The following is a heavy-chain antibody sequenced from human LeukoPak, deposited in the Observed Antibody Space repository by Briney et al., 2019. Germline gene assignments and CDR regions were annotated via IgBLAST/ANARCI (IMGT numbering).Heavy chain of an antibody. CDR2: VYYGRSP. Sequence: SETLSLTCTVSGDSISRSTYYWTWIRQPPGKGLEWIGSVYYGRSPYYNPSLESRATISVDTSKNHFSLKMSSVTAADTAVYYCARSSGTGTFSYWGQGTLVTVSS. CDR3: ARSSGTGTFSY. J-gene: IGHJ4*02. CDR1: GDSISRSTYY. V-gene: IGHV4-39*02. D-gene: IGHD6-25*01.